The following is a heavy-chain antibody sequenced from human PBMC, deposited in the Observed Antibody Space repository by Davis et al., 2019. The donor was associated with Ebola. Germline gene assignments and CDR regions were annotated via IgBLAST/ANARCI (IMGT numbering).Heavy chain of an antibody. V-gene: IGHV1-3*01. J-gene: IGHJ5*02. D-gene: IGHD3-3*01. CDR1: GYTFKSFG. CDR2: INAGNGNT. Sequence: ASVKVSCKASGYTFKSFGISWVRQAPGQGLEWMGWINAGNGNTKYSQKFQGRVTITRDTSASTAYMELSSLRSEDTAVYYCARALTIFGVVIGFDPWGQGTLVTVSS. CDR3: ARALTIFGVVIGFDP.